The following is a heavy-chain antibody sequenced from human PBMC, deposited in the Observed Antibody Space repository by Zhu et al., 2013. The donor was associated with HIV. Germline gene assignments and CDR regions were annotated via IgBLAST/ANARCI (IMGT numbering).Heavy chain of an antibody. CDR1: GDIFRSYA. Sequence: QVQLVQSGAEVKKPGSSVEVSCKASGDIFRSYAISWVRQAPGQGLEWMGGIIPLFGTPNYAQKFQGRLTITADESTSTAYMELSSLRSDDTAVYYCARDLTSQHIVATITEQYNWFDPGPGDPGHRLL. V-gene: IGHV1-69*12. CDR3: ARDLTSQHIVATITEQYNWFDP. J-gene: IGHJ5*02. D-gene: IGHD5-12*01. CDR2: IIPLFGTP.